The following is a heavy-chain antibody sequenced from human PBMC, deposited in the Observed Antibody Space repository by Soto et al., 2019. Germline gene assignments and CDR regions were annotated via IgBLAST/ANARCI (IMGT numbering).Heavy chain of an antibody. CDR2: IIPIFGTA. Sequence: ASVKVSCKASGGTFSSYAISWVRQAPGQGLEWMGGIIPIFGTANYAQKFQGRVTITADESTSTAYMELSSLSSEDTAVYYCARDINRVRSPQEYYYGMEVWGQGTTVTVSS. V-gene: IGHV1-69*13. CDR3: ARDINRVRSPQEYYYGMEV. J-gene: IGHJ6*02. CDR1: GGTFSSYA.